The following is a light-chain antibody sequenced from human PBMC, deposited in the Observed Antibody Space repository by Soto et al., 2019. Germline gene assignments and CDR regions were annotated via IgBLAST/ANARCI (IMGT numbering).Light chain of an antibody. J-gene: IGLJ2*01. CDR1: SSDVGGYNY. V-gene: IGLV2-14*01. CDR3: SSYTISTTVI. Sequence: QSVLTQPASVSGSPGQSITISCTETSSDVGGYNYVSWYQQHPGKAPKLMIYDVSNRPSGVSNRFSGSKSGNTASLTISGLQTEDEADYYCSSYTISTTVIFGGGTKLTVL. CDR2: DVS.